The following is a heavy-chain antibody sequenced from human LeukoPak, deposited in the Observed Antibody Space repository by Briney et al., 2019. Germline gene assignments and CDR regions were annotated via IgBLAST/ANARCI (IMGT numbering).Heavy chain of an antibody. CDR1: GYTFTSYA. CDR2: INAGNGNT. V-gene: IGHV1-3*01. D-gene: IGHD2-2*01. J-gene: IGHJ5*02. Sequence: ASVKVSCKASGYTFTSYAMHWVRQAPGQRLEWMGWINAGNGNTKYSQKFQGRVTITRDTSASTAYMELRSLRSDDTAVYYCASSEYQHHWFDPWGQGTLVTVSS. CDR3: ASSEYQHHWFDP.